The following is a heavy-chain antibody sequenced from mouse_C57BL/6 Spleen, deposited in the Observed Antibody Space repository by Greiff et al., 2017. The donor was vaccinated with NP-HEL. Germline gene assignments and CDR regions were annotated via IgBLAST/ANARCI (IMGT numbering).Heavy chain of an antibody. CDR3: ARSEESYYGSSSDFDV. J-gene: IGHJ1*03. Sequence: QVHVKQSGAELVKPGASVQLSCKASGYTFPSYWMHWVKQRPGRGLEWIGRIDPNSGGTKYNEKFKSKATLTVDKPSSTAYMQLSSLTSEDSAVYYCARSEESYYGSSSDFDVWGTGTTVTVSS. CDR2: IDPNSGGT. CDR1: GYTFPSYW. V-gene: IGHV1-72*01. D-gene: IGHD1-1*01.